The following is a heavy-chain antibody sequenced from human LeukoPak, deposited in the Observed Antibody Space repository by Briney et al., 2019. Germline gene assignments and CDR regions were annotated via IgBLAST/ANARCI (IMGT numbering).Heavy chain of an antibody. CDR3: ARFSSSWIYYFDY. J-gene: IGHJ4*02. CDR2: ISSSSSSTI. CDR1: GFTFSSYS. V-gene: IGHV3-48*01. Sequence: PGGSLRLSCAASGFTFSSYSMNWVRQAPGKGLEWVSYISSSSSSTIYYADSVKGRFTISRDNAKNSLYLQMNSLRAEDTAVYYCARFSSSWIYYFDYWGQGTLVTVSS. D-gene: IGHD6-13*01.